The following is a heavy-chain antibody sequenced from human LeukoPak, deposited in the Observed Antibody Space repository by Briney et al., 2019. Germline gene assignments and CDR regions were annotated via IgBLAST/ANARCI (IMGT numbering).Heavy chain of an antibody. V-gene: IGHV6-1*01. CDR2: TYYGSKWSS. Sequence: SQTLSLTCAISGDSVSSSDATWNWIRQSPSRGLEWLGRTYYGSKWSSDYAPSVRSRITINSDTAKNQFSLQLNSVTPEDTAVYYCARASYRAFYIWGQGTVVTVSS. CDR3: ARASYRAFYI. J-gene: IGHJ3*02. D-gene: IGHD4-11*01. CDR1: GDSVSSSDAT.